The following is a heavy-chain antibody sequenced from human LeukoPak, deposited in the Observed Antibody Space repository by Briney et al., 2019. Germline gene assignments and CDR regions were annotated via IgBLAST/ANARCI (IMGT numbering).Heavy chain of an antibody. D-gene: IGHD5-12*01. CDR3: ARHRRGYSGYVDY. Sequence: GESLKISCKGSGYSFTSYWIGWVRQMPGKGLEWMGIIYPGDSDTRYSPSLQGRVTMSADKSISTAYLQWSSLKASDTAMYYCARHRRGYSGYVDYWGQGTLVTVSS. CDR1: GYSFTSYW. J-gene: IGHJ4*02. CDR2: IYPGDSDT. V-gene: IGHV5-51*01.